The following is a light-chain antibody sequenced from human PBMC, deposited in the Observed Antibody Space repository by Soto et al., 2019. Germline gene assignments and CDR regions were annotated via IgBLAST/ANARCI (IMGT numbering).Light chain of an antibody. CDR3: AAWDDSLNGVV. CDR1: TSNIGSNI. V-gene: IGLV1-44*01. CDR2: SNN. J-gene: IGLJ2*01. Sequence: QSVLTQPPSASGTPGQRITISCSGRTSNIGSNIVAWYQHLPGTAPKLLIYSNNQRPSGVPDRFSGSKSGTSASLAISGLQSEDEADYYCAAWDDSLNGVVFGGGTKLTVL.